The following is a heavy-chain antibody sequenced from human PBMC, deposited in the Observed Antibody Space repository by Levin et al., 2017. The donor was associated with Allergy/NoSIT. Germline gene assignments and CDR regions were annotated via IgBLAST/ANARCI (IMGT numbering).Heavy chain of an antibody. CDR2: IYSGGST. CDR3: ARATYDILTTAFDS. Sequence: GGSLRLSCAASGFTVSSNYMSWVRQAPGKGLEWVSVIYSGGSTYYADSVKGRFTISRDNSKNTLYLQMNSLRAEDTAVYYCARATYDILTTAFDSWGQGTMVTVSS. V-gene: IGHV3-53*01. CDR1: GFTVSSNY. D-gene: IGHD3-9*01. J-gene: IGHJ3*02.